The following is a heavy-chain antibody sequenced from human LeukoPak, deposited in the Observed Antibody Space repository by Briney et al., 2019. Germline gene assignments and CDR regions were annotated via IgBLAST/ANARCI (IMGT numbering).Heavy chain of an antibody. J-gene: IGHJ4*02. V-gene: IGHV6-1*01. D-gene: IGHD2-2*02. CDR2: TYYRSKWYN. Sequence: SQTLSLTCAISGDSVSSNSAAWNWIRQSPSRGLEWLGRTYYRSKWYNDYAVSVKSRITINPDTSKNQFSLQLNSVTPEDTAVYYCARQGCSSTSCYTRAFDYWGQGTLVTVSS. CDR3: ARQGCSSTSCYTRAFDY. CDR1: GDSVSSNSAA.